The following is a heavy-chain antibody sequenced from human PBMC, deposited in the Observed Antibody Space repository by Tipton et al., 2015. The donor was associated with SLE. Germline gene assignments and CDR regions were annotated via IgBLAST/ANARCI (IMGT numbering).Heavy chain of an antibody. V-gene: IGHV3-23*01. Sequence: GSLRLSCAASGFTFSNFAMSWVRQAPGKGLEWVSTVSGSGGGAKFADSVKGRFSISRDNSKNTLYLQMNSLSAEDTAIYYCAKTEGAEGYFENWGQGTLVTVSS. CDR1: GFTFSNFA. CDR3: AKTEGAEGYFEN. J-gene: IGHJ4*02. CDR2: VSGSGGGA.